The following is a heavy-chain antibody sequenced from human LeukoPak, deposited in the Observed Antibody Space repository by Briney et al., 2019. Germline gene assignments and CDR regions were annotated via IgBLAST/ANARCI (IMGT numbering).Heavy chain of an antibody. CDR3: ARDGTAAAGFDY. CDR1: GFTVSSNY. CDR2: IYSGGST. V-gene: IGHV3-53*01. Sequence: GGSLRLSCAASGFTVSSNYMSWVRQAPGKGLEWISVIYSGGSTYYADSVKGRFTISRDNSKNTLYLQMNSLRAEDTAVYYCARDGTAAAGFDYWGQGTLVTVSS. J-gene: IGHJ4*02. D-gene: IGHD6-13*01.